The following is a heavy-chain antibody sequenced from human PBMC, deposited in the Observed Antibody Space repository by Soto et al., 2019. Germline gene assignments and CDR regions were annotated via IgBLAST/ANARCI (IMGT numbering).Heavy chain of an antibody. D-gene: IGHD2-2*01. CDR3: ARDPGPLYCSSTSCHPNYGMDV. J-gene: IGHJ6*02. CDR2: INPNIGGT. V-gene: IGHV1-2*04. Sequence: ASEKVSCKASGYTFTGYYMHWVRQAPGQGLEWKGWINPNIGGTNYAQKFQGWVTMTRDTSISTAYMDLSRLRSDDTAVYYCARDPGPLYCSSTSCHPNYGMDVWGQGTTVTVSS. CDR1: GYTFTGYY.